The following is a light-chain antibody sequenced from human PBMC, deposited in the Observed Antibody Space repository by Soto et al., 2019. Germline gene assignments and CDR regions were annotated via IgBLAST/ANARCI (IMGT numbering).Light chain of an antibody. V-gene: IGKV1-27*01. CDR1: QGINNY. J-gene: IGKJ1*01. Sequence: DIQMTQSPSSLSASVGDRVTITCRASQGINNYLAWYQQIPGKSPKLLIYEASILQSGVPSRFSGSGSGTDFTLTISSLQPEDVATYYCQRYYSVSRTFDQGTKVEI. CDR2: EAS. CDR3: QRYYSVSRT.